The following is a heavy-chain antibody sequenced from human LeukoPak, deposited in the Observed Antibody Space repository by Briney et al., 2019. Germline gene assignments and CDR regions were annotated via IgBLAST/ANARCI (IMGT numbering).Heavy chain of an antibody. CDR3: ARVAVNWFDP. D-gene: IGHD2-15*01. CDR1: GGSISSYY. V-gene: IGHV4-59*01. Sequence: SETLSLTCTVSGGSISSYYWSWIRQPPGKGLEWIGYIYYSGSTNYNPSLKSRVTISVDTSKNQFPLKLSSVTAADTAVYYCARVAVNWFDPWGQGTLVTVSS. CDR2: IYYSGST. J-gene: IGHJ5*02.